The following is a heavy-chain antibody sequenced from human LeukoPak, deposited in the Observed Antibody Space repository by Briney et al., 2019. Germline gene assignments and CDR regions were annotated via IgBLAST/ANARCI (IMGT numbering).Heavy chain of an antibody. Sequence: SQTLSLTCTVSGGSISSGGYYGGWIRQHPGKGLEWIGYIYYSGSTYYNPSLKSRVTISVDTSKNQFSLKLSSVTAADTAVYYCARGGASYDSSGYYYIPHYFDYWGQGTLVTVSS. V-gene: IGHV4-31*03. J-gene: IGHJ4*02. CDR3: ARGGASYDSSGYYYIPHYFDY. CDR1: GGSISSGGYY. D-gene: IGHD3-22*01. CDR2: IYYSGST.